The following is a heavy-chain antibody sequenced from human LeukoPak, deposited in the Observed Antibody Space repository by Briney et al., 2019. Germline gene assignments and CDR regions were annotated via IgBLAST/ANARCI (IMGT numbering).Heavy chain of an antibody. J-gene: IGHJ6*04. V-gene: IGHV3-11*04. CDR3: ARADATIFGVLDV. D-gene: IGHD3-3*01. CDR2: MSGSGHDI. CDR1: GFTFSDSY. Sequence: PGGSLRLSCAASGFTFSDSYMTWVRQAPGKGVEWVAYMSGSGHDINYSDSVKGRFTISRDNAKNSLYLQMSSLRAEDTAVYYCARADATIFGVLDVWGKGTTVTVSS.